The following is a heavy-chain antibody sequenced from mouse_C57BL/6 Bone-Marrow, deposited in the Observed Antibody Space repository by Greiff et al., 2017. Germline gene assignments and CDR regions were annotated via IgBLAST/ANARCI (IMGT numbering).Heavy chain of an antibody. V-gene: IGHV1-26*01. Sequence: VQLQQSGPELVKPGASVKISCKASGYTFTDYYMNWVKQSRGKSLEWIGDINPNNGGTSYNQKFKGKATLTVDKSSSTAYMELRSLTSEDSAVYYCAKERLSWYFDVWGTGTTVTVSS. J-gene: IGHJ1*03. D-gene: IGHD3-2*02. CDR1: GYTFTDYY. CDR2: INPNNGGT. CDR3: AKERLSWYFDV.